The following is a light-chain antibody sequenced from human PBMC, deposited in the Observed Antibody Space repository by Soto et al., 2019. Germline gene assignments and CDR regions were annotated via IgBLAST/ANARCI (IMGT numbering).Light chain of an antibody. Sequence: QSVLTQPASVSGSPGQSITISCTGTSSDVGGYKFVSWYQQHPGKAPKFMIYDVSVRPSGVSDRFSGSKSGNTASLTISGLQAEDEADYYCCSYTSSSRYVFGTGTKLTVL. CDR1: SSDVGGYKF. J-gene: IGLJ1*01. CDR2: DVS. CDR3: CSYTSSSRYV. V-gene: IGLV2-14*01.